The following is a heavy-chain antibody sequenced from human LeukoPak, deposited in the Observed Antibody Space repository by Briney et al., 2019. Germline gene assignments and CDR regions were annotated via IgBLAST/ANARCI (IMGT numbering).Heavy chain of an antibody. J-gene: IGHJ4*02. CDR1: GYTFTSYD. D-gene: IGHD3-22*01. CDR3: ARGSENNFDSSGPIGF. CDR2: MNPHSGTT. Sequence: GASVKVSCRASGYTFTSYDIKWVRQATGQGLEWIGWMNPHSGTTGYAQKFQGRLTLSRDTSISTTYLELSSLTSEDTATYYCARGSENNFDSSGPIGFWGQGTLVTVAS. V-gene: IGHV1-8*01.